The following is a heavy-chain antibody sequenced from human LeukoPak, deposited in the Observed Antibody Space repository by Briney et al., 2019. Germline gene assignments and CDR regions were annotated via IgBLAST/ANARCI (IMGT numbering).Heavy chain of an antibody. CDR2: ISGSGGST. J-gene: IGHJ5*02. CDR3: ATRDGYNYGLACFDP. Sequence: PGGSLRLSCAASGFTFSSYAMSWVRQAPGKGLEWVSAISGSGGSTYYADSVKGRFTISRDNSKNTLYLQMNSLRAEDTAVYYCATRDGYNYGLACFDPWGQGTLVTVSS. V-gene: IGHV3-23*01. D-gene: IGHD5-24*01. CDR1: GFTFSSYA.